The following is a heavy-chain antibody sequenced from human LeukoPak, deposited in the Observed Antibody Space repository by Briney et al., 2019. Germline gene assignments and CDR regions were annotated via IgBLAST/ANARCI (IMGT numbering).Heavy chain of an antibody. CDR1: GXSIRNYY. CDR3: ARESKSYDGSGYHHDC. V-gene: IGHV4-4*07. Sequence: NPSETLSLTCRVSGXSIRNYYGSWIRQPAGKGLEWIGRIYTSGTTDYNTSLKSRLTMSVDTSRNYFSLKLTSVTAADTAVYYCARESKSYDGSGYHHDCWGQGALVTVSS. J-gene: IGHJ4*02. D-gene: IGHD3-22*01. CDR2: IYTSGTT.